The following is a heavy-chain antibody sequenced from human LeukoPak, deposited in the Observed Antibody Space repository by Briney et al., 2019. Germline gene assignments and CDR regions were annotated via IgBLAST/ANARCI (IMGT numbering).Heavy chain of an antibody. CDR3: ARTYYYDSSVNDRDDY. V-gene: IGHV4-4*02. D-gene: IGHD3-22*01. CDR2: IYHSGST. J-gene: IGHJ4*02. Sequence: SETLSLTCAVSGGSISSSKWWSWVRQPPGKGLEWIGEIYHSGSTNYNPSLKSRVTISVDKSKNQFSLKLSSVTAADTAVYYCARTYYYDSSVNDRDDYWGQGTLVTVSS. CDR1: GGSISSSKW.